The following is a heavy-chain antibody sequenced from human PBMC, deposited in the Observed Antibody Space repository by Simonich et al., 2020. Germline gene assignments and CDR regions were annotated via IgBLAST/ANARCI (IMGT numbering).Heavy chain of an antibody. V-gene: IGHV1-2*02. J-gene: IGHJ2*01. D-gene: IGHD6-25*01. CDR2: INPNSGGT. CDR1: GYTFTGYY. Sequence: QVQLVQSGAEVKKPGASVKVSCKASGYTFTGYYMHWVRQAPGQGREWMGWINPNSGGTNYAKKCQGRVTRTRDTSISTAYMELSRLRSDDTAVYYCARGGLGHWYFDLWGRGTLVTVSS. CDR3: ARGGLGHWYFDL.